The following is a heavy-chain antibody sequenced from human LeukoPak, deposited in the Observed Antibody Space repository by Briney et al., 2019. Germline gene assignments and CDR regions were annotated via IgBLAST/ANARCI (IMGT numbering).Heavy chain of an antibody. CDR2: IRNSGNDK. Sequence: GGSLRLSCAASGFTFNSYAMSWVRQAPGKGLEWVAFIRNSGNDKYYADSVKGRFTISRYNPKSTLYLEMNSLRSEDTALYYCAQAQFWELGSWGQGTLVTVSS. J-gene: IGHJ4*02. D-gene: IGHD1-26*01. V-gene: IGHV3-30*02. CDR3: AQAQFWELGS. CDR1: GFTFNSYA.